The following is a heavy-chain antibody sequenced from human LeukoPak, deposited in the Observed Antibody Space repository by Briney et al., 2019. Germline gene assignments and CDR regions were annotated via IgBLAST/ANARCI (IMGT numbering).Heavy chain of an antibody. V-gene: IGHV4-38-2*02. CDR3: ARTANSFDY. CDR1: GYSISSGYY. CDR2: IYHSGST. Sequence: SETLSLTCTVSGYSISSGYYWGWIRQPPGKGLEWIGSIYHSGSTYYNPSLKSRVTISVDTSKNQFSLKLSSVTAADTAVYYCARTANSFDYWGQGTLVTVSS. J-gene: IGHJ4*02.